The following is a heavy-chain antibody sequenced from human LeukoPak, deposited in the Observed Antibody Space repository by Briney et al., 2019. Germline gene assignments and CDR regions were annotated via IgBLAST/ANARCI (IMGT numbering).Heavy chain of an antibody. V-gene: IGHV1-2*02. CDR1: GYTFTAYY. Sequence: ASVKVSCKASGYTFTAYYMHWVRQAPGQGLEWMGWINPNNGGTNYAQRFQGRVTMTRDTSIFTAYMELSSLRSEDTAVYYCVRGPRDVYDYWGQGTLVTVSS. J-gene: IGHJ4*02. CDR3: VRGPRDVYDY. CDR2: INPNNGGT. D-gene: IGHD5-24*01.